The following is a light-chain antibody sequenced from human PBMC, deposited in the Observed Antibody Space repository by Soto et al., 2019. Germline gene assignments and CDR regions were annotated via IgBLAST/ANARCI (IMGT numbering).Light chain of an antibody. CDR2: DVS. V-gene: IGLV2-8*01. CDR1: SSDVGGYDY. J-gene: IGLJ7*01. Sequence: QSALTQPPSASGSPGQSVTISCTGTSSDVGGYDYVSWFQQHPGKAPKFVIYDVSKRPSGVPDRFSGSKSGNTAYLTVSGLQAEDEADYCCSSHAGSNTVFGGGTQLTVL. CDR3: SSHAGSNTV.